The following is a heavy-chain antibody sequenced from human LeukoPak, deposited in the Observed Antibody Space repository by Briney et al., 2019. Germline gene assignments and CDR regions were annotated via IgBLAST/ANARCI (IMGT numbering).Heavy chain of an antibody. J-gene: IGHJ4*02. Sequence: SVKVSCKASGGTFSSYAISWVRQAPGQGLEWMGGIIPIFGTANYAQKFQGRVTITADESTSTAYMELSSLRSEDTAVYYCARGIEDPWTKWEHSYYFDYWGQGTLVTVSS. CDR1: GGTFSSYA. CDR2: IIPIFGTA. CDR3: ARGIEDPWTKWEHSYYFDY. V-gene: IGHV1-69*13. D-gene: IGHD1-26*01.